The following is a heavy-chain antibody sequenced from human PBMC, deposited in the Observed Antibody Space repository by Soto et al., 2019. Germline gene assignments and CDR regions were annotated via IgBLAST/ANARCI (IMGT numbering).Heavy chain of an antibody. Sequence: GASVKVPCKASGGTFSSYAISWVRQAPGQGLEWMGGITPIFGTANYAQKFQGRVTITADKSTSTAYMELSSLRSEDTAVYYCARDNRAYDILTGYYDRDYYGMDVWGQGTTVTVSS. J-gene: IGHJ6*02. V-gene: IGHV1-69*06. CDR3: ARDNRAYDILTGYYDRDYYGMDV. D-gene: IGHD3-9*01. CDR1: GGTFSSYA. CDR2: ITPIFGTA.